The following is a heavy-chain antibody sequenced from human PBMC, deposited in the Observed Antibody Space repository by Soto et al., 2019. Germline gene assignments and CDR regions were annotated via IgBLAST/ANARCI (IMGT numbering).Heavy chain of an antibody. V-gene: IGHV4-59*01. Sequence: SETLSLTCTLSGDSIRSYNWNWLRQPPGKALEWIGYVYSSGSTNYNPSLKSRVTISVDTSRNQFSLKVNSVTAADTAVYYCARHIRGNXCMDVWGQGTTVT. CDR2: VYSSGST. D-gene: IGHD2-21*01. J-gene: IGHJ6*02. CDR1: GDSIRSYN. CDR3: ARHIRGNXCMDV.